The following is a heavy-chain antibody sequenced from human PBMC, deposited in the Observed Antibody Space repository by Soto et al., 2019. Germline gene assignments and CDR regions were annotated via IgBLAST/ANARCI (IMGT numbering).Heavy chain of an antibody. CDR2: ISGSASGI. Sequence: GGSLRLSCSASGFTLSGYCMNWVRQAPGKGLEWVSSISGSASGIYYADSVKGRFTISRDNAKNSLYLQMNSLRAEDTAVYYCARDRNIATSGDWFDPWGQGTLVTVSS. D-gene: IGHD6-13*01. CDR3: ARDRNIATSGDWFDP. V-gene: IGHV3-21*01. CDR1: GFTLSGYC. J-gene: IGHJ5*02.